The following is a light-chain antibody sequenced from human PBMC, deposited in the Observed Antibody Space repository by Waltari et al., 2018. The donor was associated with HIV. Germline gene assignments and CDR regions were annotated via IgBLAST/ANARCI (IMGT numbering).Light chain of an antibody. Sequence: QSALTQPHSVSGSPGQSLPISCTGTSSYVDTFVSWYQQHPGKAPQVIIYNVNNRPSGVPDRFSGSKSGNTAFLTISGLQAEDEAEYHCCSHAGNFIFAFGTGTKVTVL. CDR2: NVN. CDR1: SSYVDTF. V-gene: IGLV2-11*01. CDR3: CSHAGNFIFA. J-gene: IGLJ1*01.